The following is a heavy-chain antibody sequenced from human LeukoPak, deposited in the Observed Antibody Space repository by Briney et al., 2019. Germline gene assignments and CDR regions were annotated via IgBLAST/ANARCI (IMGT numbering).Heavy chain of an antibody. CDR1: SFTFSAYS. Sequence: GGSLRLSCAASSFTFSAYSMNWARQAPGRGLEWVSSISNSGSHIYYADSVKGRFTISRDNAKNSLYLQMNSLRAEDTAVYYCAREMSYDLWIGYYVNNWFDPWGQGTLVTVSS. J-gene: IGHJ5*02. V-gene: IGHV3-21*01. CDR2: ISNSGSHI. CDR3: AREMSYDLWIGYYVNNWFDP. D-gene: IGHD3-3*01.